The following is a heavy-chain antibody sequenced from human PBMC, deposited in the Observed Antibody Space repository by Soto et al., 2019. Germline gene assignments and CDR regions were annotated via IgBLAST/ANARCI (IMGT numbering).Heavy chain of an antibody. CDR1: GGTFSSYA. CDR3: SRVVTGAYFDY. V-gene: IGHV1-69*12. CDR2: IIPIFGTA. Sequence: QVQLVQSGAEVKKPGSSVKVSCKASGGTFSSYAISWVRQAPGQGLEWMGGIIPIFGTANYAQKCQGRVTITADESTSTAYMELGSLRSEDTAVYYCSRVVTGAYFDYWGQGPLVTVSS. D-gene: IGHD7-27*01. J-gene: IGHJ4*02.